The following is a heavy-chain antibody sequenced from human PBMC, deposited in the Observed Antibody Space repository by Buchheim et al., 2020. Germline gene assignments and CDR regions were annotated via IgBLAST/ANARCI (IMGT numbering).Heavy chain of an antibody. CDR2: VYYNGNT. CDR1: GGSISSYY. V-gene: IGHV4-59*01. Sequence: QVQLQESGPGLVKPSETLSLTCTVSGGSISSYYWSWIRQPPGKGLEWIGYVYYNGNTNYNPSLKSRVTISVDTSKNQFSLKLTSVTAADTAAYYCTKYGSYFDYWGQGTL. J-gene: IGHJ4*02. D-gene: IGHD4-17*01. CDR3: TKYGSYFDY.